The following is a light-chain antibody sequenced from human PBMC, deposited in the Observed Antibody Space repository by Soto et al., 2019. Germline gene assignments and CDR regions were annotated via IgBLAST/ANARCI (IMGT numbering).Light chain of an antibody. CDR2: DAS. CDR1: QNINNY. CDR3: QRYESLPLT. Sequence: DIQMTQSPSSLSASVGDRVTITCQASQNINNYLNWYQQKPGRAPKLLIYDASNLEAGVPSRFRGSGSGTGFTFTISSLQPEDFATYYCQRYESLPLTFGQGTRLEIK. J-gene: IGKJ5*01. V-gene: IGKV1-33*01.